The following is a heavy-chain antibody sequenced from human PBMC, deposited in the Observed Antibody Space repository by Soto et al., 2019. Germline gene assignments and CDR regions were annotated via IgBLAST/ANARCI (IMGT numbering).Heavy chain of an antibody. V-gene: IGHV1-24*01. Sequence: ASVKVSCKVSGYTLTELSMHWVRQAPGKGLEWMGGFDPEDGETIYAQKFQGRVTMTEDTSTDTAYMELSSLRSEDTAVYYCATDGSRRRLEFTWGQGTLVTVSS. J-gene: IGHJ5*02. CDR2: FDPEDGET. CDR1: GYTLTELS. CDR3: ATDGSRRRLEFT. D-gene: IGHD1-1*01.